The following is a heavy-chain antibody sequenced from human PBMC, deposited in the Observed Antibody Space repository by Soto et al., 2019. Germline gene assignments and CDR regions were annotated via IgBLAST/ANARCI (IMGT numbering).Heavy chain of an antibody. D-gene: IGHD3-22*01. CDR3: AKNPGYYYDSTGYHFDY. Sequence: PGGSLRLSCAASGFTFSSYGMHWVRQAPGKGLEWVSYITSSSSTKYYADSVKGRFTISRDNAKNTLYLQMNSLRAEDTAVYYCAKNPGYYYDSTGYHFDYWGQGTLVTVSS. CDR1: GFTFSSYG. CDR2: ITSSSSTK. V-gene: IGHV3-48*01. J-gene: IGHJ4*02.